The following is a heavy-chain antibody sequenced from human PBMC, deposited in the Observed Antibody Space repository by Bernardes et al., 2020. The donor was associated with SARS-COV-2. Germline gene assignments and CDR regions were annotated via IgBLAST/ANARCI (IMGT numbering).Heavy chain of an antibody. V-gene: IGHV2-70*11. CDR3: ARMKRVPAATVAFDI. D-gene: IGHD2-2*01. CDR2: IDWDDDK. Sequence: SGPTLVKPTQTLTLTCTFSGFSLSTSGMCVSWIRQPPGKALEWLARIDWDDDKYYSTSLKTRLTISKDTSKNQVVLTMTNMDPVDTATYYCARMKRVPAATVAFDIWGQGTMVTVSS. CDR1: GFSLSTSGMC. J-gene: IGHJ3*02.